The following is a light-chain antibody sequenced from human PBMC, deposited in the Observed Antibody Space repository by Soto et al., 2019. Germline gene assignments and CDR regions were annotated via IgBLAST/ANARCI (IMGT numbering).Light chain of an antibody. CDR2: EVS. V-gene: IGLV2-8*01. CDR1: SSDVGGYNY. Sequence: QSALTQPPSASGSPGQSVTISCTGTSSDVGGYNYVSWYQQHPGKAPNVMIYEVSKRPSGVPDRFSGSKSGNTASLTVSGLQAEDEADYYCSSYAGSNLVFGGGTKLTVL. CDR3: SSYAGSNLV. J-gene: IGLJ2*01.